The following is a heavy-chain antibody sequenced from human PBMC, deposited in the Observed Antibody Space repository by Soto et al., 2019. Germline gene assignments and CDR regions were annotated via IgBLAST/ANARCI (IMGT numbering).Heavy chain of an antibody. Sequence: PSETLSLTCGVSGDSISSNKWWSWVRQPPGKGLEWIGKIHHSGSTNYKPSLKSRASISVDKSKNQFSLRLRSVTAADTAVYFCASLNYDYGRKYFDSWGHGTLVTVSS. V-gene: IGHV4-4*02. CDR3: ASLNYDYGRKYFDS. CDR2: IHHSGST. J-gene: IGHJ4*01. D-gene: IGHD4-17*01. CDR1: GDSISSNKW.